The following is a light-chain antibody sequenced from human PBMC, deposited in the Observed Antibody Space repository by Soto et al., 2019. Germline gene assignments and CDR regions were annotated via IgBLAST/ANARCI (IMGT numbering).Light chain of an antibody. Sequence: EIVMTQSPGTLSVSPGERATLFCRASQSVRSSLAWYQQKPGQAPRLFIYDASTRATGIPARFSGSGSGTEFSLTISRLEPEDFAVYYCHQYGISPFGGGTKVDIK. CDR1: QSVRSS. CDR3: HQYGISP. J-gene: IGKJ4*01. V-gene: IGKV3-15*01. CDR2: DAS.